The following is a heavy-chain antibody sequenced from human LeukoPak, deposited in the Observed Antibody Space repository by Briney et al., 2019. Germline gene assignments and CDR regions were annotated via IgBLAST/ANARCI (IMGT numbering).Heavy chain of an antibody. CDR2: THXSGTS. D-gene: IGHD1-26*01. Sequence: PSETLSLTCTVSGNSINNYYWNXXRQPPGKALEWIGYTHXSGTSYYNPSLKXRVTMSVDTSKNQFSLKLNSVTAADTAVYFCAKWEESENAFDIWGQGTMVSVSS. V-gene: IGHV4-59*13. CDR1: GNSINNYY. J-gene: IGHJ3*02. CDR3: AKWEESENAFDI.